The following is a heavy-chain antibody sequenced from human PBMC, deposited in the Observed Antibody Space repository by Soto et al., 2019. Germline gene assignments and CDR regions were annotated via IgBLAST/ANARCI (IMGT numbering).Heavy chain of an antibody. CDR3: AREGASGGSGKDA. V-gene: IGHV1-18*04. D-gene: IGHD3-10*01. CDR1: GYVFTSYG. Sequence: QVQVVQSGPEVKKPGASVKVSCQTFGYVFTSYGISWVRQAPGQGREWMGWINPSNDNTDYAQKFQGRVTLTTDRSTTTAYMELRSLKFDDTAVYYCAREGASGGSGKDAWGQGTKVTVSS. J-gene: IGHJ6*02. CDR2: INPSNDNT.